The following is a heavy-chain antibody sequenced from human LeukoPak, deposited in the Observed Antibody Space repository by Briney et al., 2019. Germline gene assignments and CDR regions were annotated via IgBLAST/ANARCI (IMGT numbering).Heavy chain of an antibody. CDR3: ATSRDSSGYFFVNYFDN. V-gene: IGHV3-23*01. J-gene: IGHJ4*02. D-gene: IGHD3-22*01. Sequence: GGSLGLSCAASGFTFSSYAMSWVRQAPGKGLEWVSAISGSGGSTYYADSVKGRFTISRDNAQNSLYLQMNSLRAEDTAIYYCATSRDSSGYFFVNYFDNWGQGTLVTVSP. CDR2: ISGSGGST. CDR1: GFTFSSYA.